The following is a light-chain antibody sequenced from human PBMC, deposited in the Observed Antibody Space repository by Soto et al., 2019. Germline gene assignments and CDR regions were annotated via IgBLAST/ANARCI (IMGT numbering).Light chain of an antibody. V-gene: IGKV3-11*01. CDR3: QQRNIWPPVT. J-gene: IGKJ5*01. CDR2: GAF. CDR1: PSVTNY. Sequence: EIVLTQSPATLSLSPGERATLSCRASPSVTNYLAWYQQKPGQPPGLLIYGAFNRAAGIPARFSGSGSGTDFTLTISSLEPEDSAVYYCQQRNIWPPVTFGQGTRLEMK.